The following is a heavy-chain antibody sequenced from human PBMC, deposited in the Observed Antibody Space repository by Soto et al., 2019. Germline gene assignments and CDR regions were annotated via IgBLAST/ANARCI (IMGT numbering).Heavy chain of an antibody. V-gene: IGHV5-51*01. CDR2: IYPGNSET. CDR3: ARHRSQWLSVGEHEGSDI. Sequence: GESLKISCQASGYSFVTYWIGWVRQMPGKGLEWMGIIYPGNSETKYSPPFQGQVTFSVDKSNSTAYLQWSTLKASDTATYYCARHRSQWLSVGEHEGSDIWGLGTRVTVSS. J-gene: IGHJ3*02. D-gene: IGHD6-19*01. CDR1: GYSFVTYW.